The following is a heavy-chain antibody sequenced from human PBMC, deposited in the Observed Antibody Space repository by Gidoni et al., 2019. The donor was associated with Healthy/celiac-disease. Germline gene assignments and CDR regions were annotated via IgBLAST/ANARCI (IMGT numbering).Heavy chain of an antibody. CDR2: IKQDGSEK. D-gene: IGHD4-17*01. Sequence: EVQLVESGGGLVQPGGSLRLSCAASGLPFSSYWMSWVRQAPGKGLEWVANIKQDGSEKYYVDSVKGRFTISRDNDKNSLYLQMNSLRAEDTAVYYCARGFRDGDSKGGYYFDYWGQGTLVTVSS. CDR1: GLPFSSYW. CDR3: ARGFRDGDSKGGYYFDY. J-gene: IGHJ4*02. V-gene: IGHV3-7*01.